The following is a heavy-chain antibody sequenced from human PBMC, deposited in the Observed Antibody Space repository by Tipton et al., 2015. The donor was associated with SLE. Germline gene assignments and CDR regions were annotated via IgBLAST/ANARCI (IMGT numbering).Heavy chain of an antibody. CDR2: LYTSGST. Sequence: TLSLTCTVSGGSISSGSYYWSWIRQTAGKGLEWIGYLYTSGSTNYNPYLKSRVTISVDTSKNQFPLKLSSVTAADTAVYYCARVGVVTPFDYWGQGTQVTVSS. CDR1: GGSISSGSYY. CDR3: ARVGVVTPFDY. D-gene: IGHD4-23*01. J-gene: IGHJ4*02. V-gene: IGHV4-61*09.